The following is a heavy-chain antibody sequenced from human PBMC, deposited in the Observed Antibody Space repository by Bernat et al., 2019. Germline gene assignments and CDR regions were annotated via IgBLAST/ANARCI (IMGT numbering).Heavy chain of an antibody. D-gene: IGHD2-2*01. CDR3: ARGKVPAANFDYGMDV. J-gene: IGHJ6*02. CDR1: GYSFTSYW. V-gene: IGHV5-10-1*03. Sequence: EVQLVQSGAEVKKPGESLRISCKGSGYSFTSYWISWVRQMPGKGLEWMGRIDPSDSYTNYSPSFQGHVNISADKSTSTAYLQWSSLKASDTAMSYCARGKVPAANFDYGMDVWGQGTTVTVSS. CDR2: IDPSDSYT.